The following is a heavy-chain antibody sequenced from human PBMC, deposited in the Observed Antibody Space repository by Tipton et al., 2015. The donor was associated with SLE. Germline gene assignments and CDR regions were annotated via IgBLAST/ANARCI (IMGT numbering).Heavy chain of an antibody. Sequence: QLVQSGAEVKKPGASVKVSCKASGYTFTIYGISWVRQAPGQGLEWMEWISTYSGNTNYAQKIQGRVTMTTDTSTSTAYMELRSLRSDDTAVYYCARSPQWEPPTFDIWGQGTVVTVSS. J-gene: IGHJ3*02. CDR1: GYTFTIYG. CDR3: ARSPQWEPPTFDI. D-gene: IGHD1-26*01. CDR2: ISTYSGNT. V-gene: IGHV1-18*01.